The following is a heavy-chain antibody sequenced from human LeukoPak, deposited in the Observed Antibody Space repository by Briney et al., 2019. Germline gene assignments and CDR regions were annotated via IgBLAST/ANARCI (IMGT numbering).Heavy chain of an antibody. J-gene: IGHJ4*02. CDR3: ARDLRLWLGELHPLDY. D-gene: IGHD3-10*01. Sequence: ASVKVSCKASGYTFTSYAMHWVRQAPGQRREWMGWINAVNGNTKYSQKFQGRVTITRDTSANTAYMELSSLRSEDTAVYSCARDLRLWLGELHPLDYWGQGTLVTVSS. CDR1: GYTFTSYA. CDR2: INAVNGNT. V-gene: IGHV1-3*01.